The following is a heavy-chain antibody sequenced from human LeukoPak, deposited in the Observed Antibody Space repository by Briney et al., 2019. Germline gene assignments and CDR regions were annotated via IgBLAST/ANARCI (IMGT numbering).Heavy chain of an antibody. Sequence: PSETLSLTCTVSGGSISSYYWSWLRQPPGKGLEWIGYIYYSGSNNYNPSLKSRVHISVDTSKNQFSLKLSSVTAADTAVYYCARVDSSNWYEYRGYFDYWGQGTLVTVSS. CDR3: ARVDSSNWYEYRGYFDY. D-gene: IGHD6-13*01. CDR2: IYYSGSN. J-gene: IGHJ4*02. CDR1: GGSISSYY. V-gene: IGHV4-59*01.